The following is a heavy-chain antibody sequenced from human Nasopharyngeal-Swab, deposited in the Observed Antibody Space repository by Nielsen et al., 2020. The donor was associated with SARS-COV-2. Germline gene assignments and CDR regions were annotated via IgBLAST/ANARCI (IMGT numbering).Heavy chain of an antibody. V-gene: IGHV3-7*03. Sequence: GGSLRLSCAASGFSFSTYWMTLVRQAPGKGLEWVANIKQDGSEKYYVDSVKGRFTVSRDNPKNLLYLQVNSLRAEDTAVYYCARQGVFVPAYIHQYYMDVWGKGTTVTVSS. CDR3: ARQGVFVPAYIHQYYMDV. D-gene: IGHD3-16*02. J-gene: IGHJ6*03. CDR1: GFSFSTYW. CDR2: IKQDGSEK.